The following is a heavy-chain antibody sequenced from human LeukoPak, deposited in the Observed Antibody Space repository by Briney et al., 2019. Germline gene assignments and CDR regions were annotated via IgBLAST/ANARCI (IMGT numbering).Heavy chain of an antibody. V-gene: IGHV3-72*01. CDR2: HRTKAYGYTP. CDR1: GFTFSDHY. J-gene: IGHJ4*02. Sequence: HPGGSLRLSCAASGFTFSDHYVDWVRQAPGKGLEWVGRHRTKAYGYTPDYAASVRGRFTISRDDSKNSLSLQMNSLKTEDTAVSYCTTSGYDHRFFENWGQGTLVTVSS. D-gene: IGHD5-12*01. CDR3: TTSGYDHRFFEN.